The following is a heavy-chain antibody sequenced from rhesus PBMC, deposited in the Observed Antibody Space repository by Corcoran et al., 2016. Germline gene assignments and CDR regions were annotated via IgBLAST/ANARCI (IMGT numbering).Heavy chain of an antibody. CDR2: IYGISANT. CDR1: GGPISDNYY. V-gene: IGHV4S9*01. D-gene: IGHD1-44*02. CDR3: ARVPGSYTDY. J-gene: IGHJ4*01. Sequence: QVQLQESGPGLVKPSATLSLTCAVSGGPISDNYYWNWIRQPPGKGLEWIGNIYGISANTYYNPSLKSRVTISKDTSKNQFFLNLRSVTAADTAVYFCARVPGSYTDYWGQGVLVTVSS.